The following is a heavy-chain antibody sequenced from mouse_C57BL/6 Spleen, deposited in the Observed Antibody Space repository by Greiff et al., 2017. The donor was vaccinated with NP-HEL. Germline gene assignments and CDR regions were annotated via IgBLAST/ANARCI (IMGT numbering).Heavy chain of an antibody. V-gene: IGHV1-50*01. CDR1: GYTFTSYW. CDR3: ARRVSYCGRSPYAMDY. J-gene: IGHJ4*01. CDR2: IDPSDSYT. Sequence: QVQLQQPGAELVKPGASVKLSCKASGYTFTSYWMQWVNQRPGQGLEWIGEIDPSDSYTNYNQKFKGKATLTVDTSPSTAYMQLSSLTSEDSAVYYCARRVSYCGRSPYAMDYWGQGTSVTVSS. D-gene: IGHD1-1*01.